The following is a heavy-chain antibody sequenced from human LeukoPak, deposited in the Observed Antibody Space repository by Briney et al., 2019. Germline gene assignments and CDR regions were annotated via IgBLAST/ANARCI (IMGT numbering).Heavy chain of an antibody. Sequence: SETLSLTCAVYGGSFSGYYWSWIRQPPGKGPKWIGEINHSGGTNYNPSLKSRVTISVDTSKNQFSLKLRSVTAADTAVYYCARPRDYGDYVGAFDIWGQGTMVTVSS. D-gene: IGHD4-17*01. CDR1: GGSFSGYY. CDR2: INHSGGT. J-gene: IGHJ3*02. V-gene: IGHV4-34*01. CDR3: ARPRDYGDYVGAFDI.